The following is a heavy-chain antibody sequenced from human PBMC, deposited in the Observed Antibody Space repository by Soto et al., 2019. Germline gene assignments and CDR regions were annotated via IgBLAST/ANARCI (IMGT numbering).Heavy chain of an antibody. CDR1: GYTFTSYD. V-gene: IGHV1-8*01. D-gene: IGHD6-6*01. J-gene: IGHJ6*03. CDR3: ARGGYSSSSYLANFIYYYYMDV. Sequence: ASVKVSCKASGYTFTSYDINWVRQATGQGLEWMGWMNPNSGNTGYAQKFQGRVTMTRNTSISTAYMELSSLRSEDTAVYYCARGGYSSSSYLANFIYYYYMDVWGKGTTVTVSS. CDR2: MNPNSGNT.